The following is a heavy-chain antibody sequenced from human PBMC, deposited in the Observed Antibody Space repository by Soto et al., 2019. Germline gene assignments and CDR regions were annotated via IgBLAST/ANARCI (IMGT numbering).Heavy chain of an antibody. J-gene: IGHJ5*02. V-gene: IGHV4-39*01. CDR3: VRALLEPIVLMVYFNWFDP. CDR1: GGSISSSSYY. Sequence: PSETLSLTCTVSGGSISSSSYYWGWIRQPPGKGLEWIGSIYYSGSTYYNPSLKSRVTISVDTSKNQFSLKLSSVTAADTAVYYCVRALLEPIVLMVYFNWFDPWGQGTLVTVSS. CDR2: IYYSGST. D-gene: IGHD2-8*01.